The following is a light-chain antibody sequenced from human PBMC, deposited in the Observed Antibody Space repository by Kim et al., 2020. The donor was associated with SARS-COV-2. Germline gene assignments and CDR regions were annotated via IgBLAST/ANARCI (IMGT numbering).Light chain of an antibody. Sequence: GDRVTITCRASESISSWLAWYQQKSGKAPKLLIYKTSDLERGVPSRFSGSGSGTDFTLTISSLQPDDFGTYYCQQYDDYPLTFGGGTKVEIK. CDR1: ESISSW. J-gene: IGKJ4*01. V-gene: IGKV1-5*03. CDR2: KTS. CDR3: QQYDDYPLT.